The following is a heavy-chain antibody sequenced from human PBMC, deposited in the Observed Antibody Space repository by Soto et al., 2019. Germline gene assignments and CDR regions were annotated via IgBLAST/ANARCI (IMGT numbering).Heavy chain of an antibody. CDR2: IYHSGST. D-gene: IGHD3-10*01. CDR1: GGSISSGGYS. V-gene: IGHV4-30-2*01. CDR3: ARAIGWFGALLGGYYFDY. Sequence: QLQLQESGSGLVKPSQTLSLTCAVSGGSISSGGYSWSWIRQPPGKGLEWIGYIYHSGSTYYNPSLASRVTISVDRYKNQFSLKLSSVTAADTAVYYCARAIGWFGALLGGYYFDYWGQGTLVTVSS. J-gene: IGHJ4*02.